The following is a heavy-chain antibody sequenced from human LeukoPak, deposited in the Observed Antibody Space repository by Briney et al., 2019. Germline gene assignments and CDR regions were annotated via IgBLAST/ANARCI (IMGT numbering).Heavy chain of an antibody. CDR1: GGSISSNSYY. D-gene: IGHD3-10*01. Sequence: SETLSLTCAVSGGSISSNSYYWGWIRQPPGKGLEWIGSIYYSGSTYYNPSLKSRVTISVDTSKNQFSPKLSSVTAADTAVYYCARTRYYYNSRSYGAPYYFDYWGQGTLVTVSS. J-gene: IGHJ4*02. CDR3: ARTRYYYNSRSYGAPYYFDY. V-gene: IGHV4-39*01. CDR2: IYYSGST.